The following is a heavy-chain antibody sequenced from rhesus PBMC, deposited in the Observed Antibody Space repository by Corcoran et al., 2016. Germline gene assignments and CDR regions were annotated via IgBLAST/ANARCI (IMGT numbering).Heavy chain of an antibody. Sequence: QVQLQESGPGLVKPSETLSLTCAVSGGSIGGYYWSWIRQAPGKGREWIGKIDGKIAGTNSNPSIKRRVNISKDASKNQFSLKLSSVTSADTAVYYCARYYNIYRRFDVWGPGVLVTVSS. D-gene: IGHD3-3*01. CDR2: IDGKIAGT. V-gene: IGHV4-81*01. CDR1: GGSIGGYY. J-gene: IGHJ5-1*01. CDR3: ARYYNIYRRFDV.